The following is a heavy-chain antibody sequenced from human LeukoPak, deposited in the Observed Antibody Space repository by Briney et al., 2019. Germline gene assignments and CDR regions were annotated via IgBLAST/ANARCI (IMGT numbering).Heavy chain of an antibody. Sequence: SETLSLTCAVYGGSFSGYYWSWIRQPPGKGLEWIGGINHSGSTNYNPSLKSRVTISVDTSKNQFSLKLSSVTAADTAVYYCARVVPAAGADYWGQGTLVTVSS. CDR1: GGSFSGYY. CDR2: INHSGST. CDR3: ARVVPAAGADY. V-gene: IGHV4-34*01. D-gene: IGHD2-2*01. J-gene: IGHJ4*02.